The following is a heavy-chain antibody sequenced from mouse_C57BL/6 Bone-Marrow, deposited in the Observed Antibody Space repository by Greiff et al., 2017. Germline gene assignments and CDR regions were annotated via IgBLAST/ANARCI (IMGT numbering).Heavy chain of an antibody. D-gene: IGHD4-1*01. Sequence: QVQLQQPGAELVKPGASVKLSCKASGYTFTSYWMQWVKQRPGQGLEWIGEIDPSDSYTNYNQKFKGKATLTVDPSSSTAYMQLSSLTSEDSAVYYCARKKNWDDDYWGQGTTLTVSS. V-gene: IGHV1-50*01. J-gene: IGHJ2*01. CDR2: IDPSDSYT. CDR3: ARKKNWDDDY. CDR1: GYTFTSYW.